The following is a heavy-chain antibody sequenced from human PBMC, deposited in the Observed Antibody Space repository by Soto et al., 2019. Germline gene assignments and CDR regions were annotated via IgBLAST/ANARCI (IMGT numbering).Heavy chain of an antibody. D-gene: IGHD6-13*01. CDR2: MNPNSGNT. CDR3: VRGRGEYSSSWYRRGDWFDP. Sequence: GASVKVSFKASGYTFTSYDINWVRQATGQGLEWMGWMNPNSGNTGYAQKFQGRVTMTRNTSISTAYMELSSLRSEDTAVYYCVRGRGEYSSSWYRRGDWFDPWGQGTLVTVSS. CDR1: GYTFTSYD. J-gene: IGHJ5*02. V-gene: IGHV1-8*01.